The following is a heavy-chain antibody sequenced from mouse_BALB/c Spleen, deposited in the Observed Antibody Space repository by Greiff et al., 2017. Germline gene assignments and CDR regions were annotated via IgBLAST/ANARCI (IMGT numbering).Heavy chain of an antibody. V-gene: IGHV14-4*02. Sequence: DVKLVESGAELVRSGASVKLSCTASGFNIKDYYMHWVKQRPEQGLEWIGWIDPENGDTEYAPKFQGKATMTADKSSSTAYMQLSSLTSEDSAVYYCARGGMITTVYAMDYWGQGTSVTVSS. J-gene: IGHJ4*01. CDR2: IDPENGDT. D-gene: IGHD2-4*01. CDR3: ARGGMITTVYAMDY. CDR1: GFNIKDYY.